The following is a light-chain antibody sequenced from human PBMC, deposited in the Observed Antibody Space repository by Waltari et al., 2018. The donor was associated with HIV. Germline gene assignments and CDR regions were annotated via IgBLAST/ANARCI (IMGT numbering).Light chain of an antibody. V-gene: IGLV1-40*01. Sequence: QSVLTPPPSVSGAPGQRVPISCAGSSSNIGAGYDVPWYQQLPGTAPKLLSHTNSNRPSGVPDRFSGSKSGTLASLAITGLQAEDEADYYCQSYDSSLSSSVFGGGTKLTVL. CDR1: SSNIGAGYD. CDR2: TNS. CDR3: QSYDSSLSSSV. J-gene: IGLJ3*02.